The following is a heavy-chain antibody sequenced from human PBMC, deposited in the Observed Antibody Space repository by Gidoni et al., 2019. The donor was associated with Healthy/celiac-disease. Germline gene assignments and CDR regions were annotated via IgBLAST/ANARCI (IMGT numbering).Heavy chain of an antibody. V-gene: IGHV3-7*01. CDR1: GFTFSSYW. J-gene: IGHJ4*02. CDR3: ARVSYDSSGYLDY. CDR2: IKQDGSEK. D-gene: IGHD3-22*01. Sequence: EVQLVESGGGLVQPGGSLRLSCAASGFTFSSYWMSWVRQAPGKGLEWVANIKQDGSEKYYVDSVKGRFTISRDNAKNSLYLQMNSLRAEDTAVYYCARVSYDSSGYLDYWGQGTLVTVSS.